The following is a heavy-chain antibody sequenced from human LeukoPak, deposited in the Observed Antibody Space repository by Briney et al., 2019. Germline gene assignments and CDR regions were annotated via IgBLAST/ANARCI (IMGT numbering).Heavy chain of an antibody. CDR1: GFTFSNAW. CDR2: IKSKTDGGTT. J-gene: IGHJ4*02. V-gene: IGHV3-15*01. D-gene: IGHD3-22*01. CDR3: YYYDSSGWDD. Sequence: GGSLRLSCAASGFTFSNAWMSWVRQAPGKGLEWVGRIKSKTDGGTTDYAAPVKGRFTISRDDSKNTLYLQMNSLKTEDTAVYYAYYYDSSGWDDWGQGTLVTASS.